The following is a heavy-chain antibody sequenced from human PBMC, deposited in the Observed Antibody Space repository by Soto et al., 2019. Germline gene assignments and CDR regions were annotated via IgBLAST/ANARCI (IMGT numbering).Heavy chain of an antibody. Sequence: PSETLSLTCTVSGGSISSYYWSWIRQPPGKGLEWIWYIYYSGSTNSNPSLTSRVTISVDTSKNQFSLKLSSVTAADTAVYYCARGYSSSWYYFDYWGQGTLVTVS. CDR1: GGSISSYY. CDR3: ARGYSSSWYYFDY. J-gene: IGHJ4*02. V-gene: IGHV4-59*01. D-gene: IGHD6-13*01. CDR2: IYYSGST.